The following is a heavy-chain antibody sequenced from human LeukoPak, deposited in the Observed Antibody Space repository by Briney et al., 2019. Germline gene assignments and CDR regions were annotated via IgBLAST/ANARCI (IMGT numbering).Heavy chain of an antibody. CDR2: IYTSGST. V-gene: IGHV4-61*02. CDR3: AREATYYYDSSGYYYAFDI. Sequence: SETLSLTCTVSGGSISSGSYYWSWIRQPAGKGLEWIGRIYTSGSTNYNPSLKSRVTISVDTSKNQFSLKLSSVTAADTAVYYCAREATYYYDSSGYYYAFDIWGQGTMVTVSS. CDR1: GGSISSGSYY. J-gene: IGHJ3*02. D-gene: IGHD3-22*01.